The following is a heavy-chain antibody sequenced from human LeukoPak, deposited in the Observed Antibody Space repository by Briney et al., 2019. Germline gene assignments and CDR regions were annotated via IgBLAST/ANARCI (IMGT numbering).Heavy chain of an antibody. V-gene: IGHV5-51*01. CDR1: GYSFANYW. J-gene: IGHJ4*02. CDR2: IYPGDSDA. D-gene: IGHD3-10*01. Sequence: GESLKISCKGSGYSFANYWIGWVRQMPGKGLEWMGFIYPGDSDARYCPSFQGQVPLSADKSINTAYLQWSSLRASDTAMYYCATKLPGDYFDYWGQGSLVTVSS. CDR3: ATKLPGDYFDY.